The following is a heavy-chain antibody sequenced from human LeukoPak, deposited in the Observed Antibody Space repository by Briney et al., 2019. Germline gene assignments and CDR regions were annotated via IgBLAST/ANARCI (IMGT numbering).Heavy chain of an antibody. CDR1: GYSFTSYW. D-gene: IGHD6-13*01. CDR3: ARHKASAGHYYMDV. J-gene: IGHJ6*03. Sequence: PGESLKISCKGSGYSFTSYWIGWVRQMPGKGLEWMGIIYPGDSDTRYSPSFQGQVTISADKSISTAYLQWNSLKASDTAIYYCARHKASAGHYYMDVWGKGTTVIISS. V-gene: IGHV5-51*01. CDR2: IYPGDSDT.